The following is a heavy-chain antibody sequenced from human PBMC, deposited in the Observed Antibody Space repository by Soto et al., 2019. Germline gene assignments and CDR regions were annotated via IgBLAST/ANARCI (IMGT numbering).Heavy chain of an antibody. V-gene: IGHV3-23*01. CDR2: ISGSGDST. J-gene: IGHJ4*02. Sequence: EVQLLDSGGGLVQPGGSLRLSCAASGFTFSSYAMNWVRQAPGKGLEWVSVISGSGDSTYYADSVKGRFTISRDNSKNTLYLQMNSLIADDTAVYYCARRGPGTYFDYWGQGTLVTVSS. CDR1: GFTFSSYA. D-gene: IGHD6-13*01. CDR3: ARRGPGTYFDY.